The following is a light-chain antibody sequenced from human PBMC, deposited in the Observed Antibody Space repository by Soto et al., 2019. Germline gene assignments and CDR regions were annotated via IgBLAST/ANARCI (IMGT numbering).Light chain of an antibody. Sequence: EIVLTQPPGTLSLSPGERATLSCRASQSVTSNYLAWYQQKPGQAPRLLIYGASSRATGIPDRFTGSGSGTDFTLTISRLEPEDFAVYYCQQYGSAPWTFGQGPKVEIK. CDR3: QQYGSAPWT. CDR1: QSVTSNY. V-gene: IGKV3-20*01. J-gene: IGKJ1*01. CDR2: GAS.